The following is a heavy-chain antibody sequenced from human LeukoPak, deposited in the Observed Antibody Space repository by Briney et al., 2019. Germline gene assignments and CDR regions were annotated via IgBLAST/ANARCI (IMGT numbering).Heavy chain of an antibody. CDR3: AKPLTPGIAAAGLLDY. D-gene: IGHD6-13*01. CDR2: INSDGTST. V-gene: IGHV3-74*01. Sequence: GGSLRLSCAASGFTFSSYWMHWVRQAPGKGLVWVSRINSDGTSTTYADSVKGRFTISRDNSKNTLYLQMNSLRAEDTAVYYCAKPLTPGIAAAGLLDYWGQGTLVTVSS. J-gene: IGHJ4*02. CDR1: GFTFSSYW.